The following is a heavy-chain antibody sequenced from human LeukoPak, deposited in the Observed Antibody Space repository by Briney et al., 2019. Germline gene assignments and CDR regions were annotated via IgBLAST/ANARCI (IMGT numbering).Heavy chain of an antibody. CDR1: GFTFSSYA. J-gene: IGHJ4*02. CDR2: ISASGGST. Sequence: GGSLRLSCAASGFTFSSYAMNWVRQAPGKGLEWVSTISASGGSTYYFVKGRSTISRDNSKNTLHLQMNSLRAEDTAVYYCAKGYCSSTNCKESFFDYWGQGTLVTVSS. CDR3: AKGYCSSTNCKESFFDY. D-gene: IGHD2-2*01. V-gene: IGHV3-23*01.